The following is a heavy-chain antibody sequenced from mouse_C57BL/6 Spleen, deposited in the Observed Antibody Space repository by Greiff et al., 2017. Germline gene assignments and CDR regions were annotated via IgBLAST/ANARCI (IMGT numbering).Heavy chain of an antibody. CDR2: ICPGDGDT. D-gene: IGHD1-1*01. Sequence: VQLQQSGPGLVKPGASVPISCKASGFAFSSSWVNWVKQRPGKGLEWIGRICPGDGDTNYTGKFKGKATLTADKSSSTAYMQLISLTSEDSAVYFCARVTTVVPYFAYWGQGTTLTVST. CDR3: ARVTTVVPYFAY. CDR1: GFAFSSSW. V-gene: IGHV1-82*01. J-gene: IGHJ2*01.